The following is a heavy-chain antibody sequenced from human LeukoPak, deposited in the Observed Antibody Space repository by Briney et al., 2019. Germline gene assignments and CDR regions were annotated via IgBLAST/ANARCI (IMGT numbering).Heavy chain of an antibody. D-gene: IGHD4-23*01. Sequence: PGGSLRLSCAASGFTVSTNYMSWVRQAPGKGLEWVSIIYSGGSTYYADSVKGRFTISRDNSKNTLYLQVNSLRAEDTALYYCARRGDGGRSFDHWGQGTLVTVSS. J-gene: IGHJ4*02. V-gene: IGHV3-53*01. CDR3: ARRGDGGRSFDH. CDR1: GFTVSTNY. CDR2: IYSGGST.